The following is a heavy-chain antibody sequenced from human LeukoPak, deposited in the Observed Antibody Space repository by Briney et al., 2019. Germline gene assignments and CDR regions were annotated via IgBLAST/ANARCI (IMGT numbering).Heavy chain of an antibody. CDR2: INPNSGGT. Sequence: VASVKVSCKASGYTFTGYYMHWVRQAPGQGLEWMGWINPNSGGTNYAQKFQGRVTMTRDTSISTAYMELSRLRSDGTAVYYCAREDVDDGLDYWGQGTLATVSS. J-gene: IGHJ4*02. V-gene: IGHV1-2*02. D-gene: IGHD1-1*01. CDR3: AREDVDDGLDY. CDR1: GYTFTGYY.